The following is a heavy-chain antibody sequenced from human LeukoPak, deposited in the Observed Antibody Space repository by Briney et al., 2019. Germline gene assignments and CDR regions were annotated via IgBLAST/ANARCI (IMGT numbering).Heavy chain of an antibody. CDR1: GGSISGGDYY. J-gene: IGHJ4*02. V-gene: IGHV4-30-4*01. Sequence: SETLSLTCTVSGGSISGGDYYWTWIRQPPGKGLEWIGYIYSSGRTYYNPSLQSRLTISVDTSKNQFPLILTSVTAADTAVYYCAREGQQLIPLDWGQGTLVTVSS. CDR2: IYSSGRT. D-gene: IGHD6-13*01. CDR3: AREGQQLIPLD.